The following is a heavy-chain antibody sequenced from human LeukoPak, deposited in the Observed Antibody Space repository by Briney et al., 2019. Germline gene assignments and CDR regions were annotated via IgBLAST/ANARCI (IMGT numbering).Heavy chain of an antibody. D-gene: IGHD4-11*01. CDR2: ISGSGGST. V-gene: IGHV3-23*01. Sequence: QTGGSLRLSCAASGFTFSSYAMSWVRQAPGKGLEWVSAISGSGGSTYYADSVKGRFTISRDNSKNTLYLQMNSLRAEDTAIYYCASHISTVTTTGSDSWGQGTLVTVSS. CDR1: GFTFSSYA. CDR3: ASHISTVTTTGSDS. J-gene: IGHJ4*02.